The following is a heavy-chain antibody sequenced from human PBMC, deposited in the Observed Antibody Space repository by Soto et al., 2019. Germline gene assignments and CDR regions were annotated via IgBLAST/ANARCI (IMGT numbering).Heavy chain of an antibody. V-gene: IGHV3-21*01. Sequence: GGSLRLSCAASGFTFSDYSVNWVRQAPGKGLEWVSSISSTSTFIYYADSVRGRFTISRDNAKNSLYLQMNSLRAEDTAVYYCAVVRGVRYFDYWGQGTLVTV. CDR1: GFTFSDYS. D-gene: IGHD2-21*01. CDR3: AVVRGVRYFDY. J-gene: IGHJ4*02. CDR2: ISSTSTFI.